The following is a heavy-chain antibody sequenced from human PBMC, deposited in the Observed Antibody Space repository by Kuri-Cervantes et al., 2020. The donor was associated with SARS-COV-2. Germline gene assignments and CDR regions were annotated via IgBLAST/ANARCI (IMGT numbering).Heavy chain of an antibody. CDR1: GFPFSNYA. CDR2: LTSYHNA. CDR3: ARGPSYGDYGWVRY. Sequence: GGSLRLSCAASGFPFSNYAMTWVRQAPGKGLEWVSTLTSYHNAYYADSVKGRFTISRDNAKNSLYLQMNSLRDEDTAVYYCARGPSYGDYGWVRYWGQGTLVTVSS. D-gene: IGHD4-17*01. J-gene: IGHJ4*02. V-gene: IGHV3-69-1*01.